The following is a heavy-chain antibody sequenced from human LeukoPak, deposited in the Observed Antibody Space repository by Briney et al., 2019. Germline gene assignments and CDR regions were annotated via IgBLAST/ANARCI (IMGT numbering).Heavy chain of an antibody. D-gene: IGHD1-26*01. CDR2: ISWNSGSI. J-gene: IGHJ4*02. CDR3: ARQNTPHGNFDY. CDR1: GFTFDDYA. Sequence: GGSLRLSCAASGFTFDDYAMHWVRQAPGKGLEWVSGISWNSGSIGYADSVKGRFTISRDNAKNSLYLQMNSLRAEDTALYYCARQNTPHGNFDYWGQGTLVTVSS. V-gene: IGHV3-9*01.